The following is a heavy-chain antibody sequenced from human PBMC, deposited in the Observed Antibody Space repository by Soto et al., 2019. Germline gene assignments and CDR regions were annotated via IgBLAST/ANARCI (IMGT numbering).Heavy chain of an antibody. CDR2: IKPDGSAT. CDR1: GFTFGSYW. D-gene: IGHD2-8*02. V-gene: IGHV3-7*03. J-gene: IGHJ4*02. Sequence: EVQLVESGGGLVQPGGSLRLSCAVSGFTFGSYWMNWVRLIPGKGLEWVAYIKPDGSATYYVDSVKGRFTISRDNAKSTLYLQMNSLRAEDTAVYYCAKDWGRVLGAENYWYYWGQGTLVTVSS. CDR3: AKDWGRVLGAENYWYY.